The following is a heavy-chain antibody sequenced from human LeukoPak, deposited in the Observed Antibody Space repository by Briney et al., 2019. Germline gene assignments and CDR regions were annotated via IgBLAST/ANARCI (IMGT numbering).Heavy chain of an antibody. Sequence: PGGSLRLSCAASGLTFTDAWMSWVRQAPGKGLEWVSGISGSGGGTDYTDSVKGRFSISRDNSKNTLYLQMNSLRAEDTAVYFCAKAQRTIRQYFYDGMDVWGQGATVTVSS. CDR3: AKAQRTIRQYFYDGMDV. CDR2: ISGSGGGT. J-gene: IGHJ6*02. D-gene: IGHD3-9*01. CDR1: GLTFTDAW. V-gene: IGHV3-23*01.